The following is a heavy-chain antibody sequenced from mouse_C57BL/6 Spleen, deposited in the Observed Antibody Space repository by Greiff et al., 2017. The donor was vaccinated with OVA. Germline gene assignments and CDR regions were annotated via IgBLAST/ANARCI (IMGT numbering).Heavy chain of an antibody. D-gene: IGHD1-2*01. CDR3: ARDGARAMDY. Sequence: VQLQQSGAELVRPGASVKLSCKASGYTFTDYYINWVKQRPGQGLEWIARLYPGSGNTYYNEKFKGKATLTAEKSSSTAYMHLSGLTSEDSAVYFCARDGARAMDYWGQGTSVTVSS. CDR1: GYTFTDYY. CDR2: LYPGSGNT. J-gene: IGHJ4*01. V-gene: IGHV1-76*01.